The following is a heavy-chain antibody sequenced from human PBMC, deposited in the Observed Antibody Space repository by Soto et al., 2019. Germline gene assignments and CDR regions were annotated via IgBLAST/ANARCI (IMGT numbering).Heavy chain of an antibody. CDR1: GGSISSGGYS. Sequence: KPSETLSLTCAVSGGSISSGGYSWSWIRQPPGKGLEWIGYIYHSGSTYYNPSLKSRVTISVDRSKNQFSLKLSSVTAADTAVYYCARDYLPVAGTYYYGMDVWGQGTTVTVSS. J-gene: IGHJ6*02. V-gene: IGHV4-30-2*01. D-gene: IGHD6-19*01. CDR2: IYHSGST. CDR3: ARDYLPVAGTYYYGMDV.